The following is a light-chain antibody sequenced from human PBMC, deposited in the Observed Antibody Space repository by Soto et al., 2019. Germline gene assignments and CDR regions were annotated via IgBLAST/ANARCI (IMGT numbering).Light chain of an antibody. CDR2: GAS. CDR1: QSVSSTH. J-gene: IGKJ1*01. Sequence: EIVLTQSPGTLFLSQGERATLSCRATQSVSSTHLAWYQQKPGQAPRLLTYGASSRATGIPDRFSGSGSGTDFTLTISRLEPEDFAVYYCQYYGTSPRTFGQGTKVEIK. CDR3: QYYGTSPRT. V-gene: IGKV3-20*01.